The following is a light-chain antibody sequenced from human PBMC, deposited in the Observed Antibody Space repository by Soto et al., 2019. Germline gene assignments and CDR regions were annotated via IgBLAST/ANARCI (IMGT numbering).Light chain of an antibody. V-gene: IGLV1-40*01. Sequence: QAVVTQPPSVSGAPGQSVTISCTGSSSNIGAGYDVHWYQQLPGTAPKLLIYGNSNRPSGVPDRFSGSKSGTSASLAITGLQAEDEADYYCQSYDSSLSYVFGTGTKLTVL. CDR1: SSNIGAGYD. CDR2: GNS. CDR3: QSYDSSLSYV. J-gene: IGLJ1*01.